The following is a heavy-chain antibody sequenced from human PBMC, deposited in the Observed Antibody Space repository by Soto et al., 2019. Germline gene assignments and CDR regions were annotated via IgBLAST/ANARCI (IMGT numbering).Heavy chain of an antibody. D-gene: IGHD2-2*02. J-gene: IGHJ4*02. Sequence: PGESLKISCKGSGYSFSRSWIGWVRQMPGKGLEWMGIIYPGDSDTRYSPSFQGQVTISVDKSISTAYLQWSSLKASDTAMYYCARGYCSSTSCYIDYWGQGILVTVSS. CDR1: GYSFSRSW. CDR2: IYPGDSDT. V-gene: IGHV5-51*01. CDR3: ARGYCSSTSCYIDY.